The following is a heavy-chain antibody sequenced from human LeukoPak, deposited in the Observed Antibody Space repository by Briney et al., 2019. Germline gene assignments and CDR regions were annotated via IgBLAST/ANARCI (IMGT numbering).Heavy chain of an antibody. CDR1: GFTFDDYT. Sequence: GGSLRLSCAASGFTFDDYTMLWVRQAPGKGLEWVSLISWDGGSTYYADSVKGRFTISRDNSKNSLYLQMNSLRTEDTALYYCAKDIYGSGSYLHYYYYYGMDVWGQGTTVTVSS. V-gene: IGHV3-43*01. D-gene: IGHD3-10*01. J-gene: IGHJ6*02. CDR2: ISWDGGST. CDR3: AKDIYGSGSYLHYYYYYGMDV.